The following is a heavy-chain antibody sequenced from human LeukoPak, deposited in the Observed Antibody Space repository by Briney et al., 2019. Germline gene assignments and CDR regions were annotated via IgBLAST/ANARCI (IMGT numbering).Heavy chain of an antibody. V-gene: IGHV3-21*01. CDR1: GFTFSSYS. J-gene: IGHJ4*02. CDR2: ISNSSSYI. D-gene: IGHD1-26*01. Sequence: GGSLRLSCAASGFTFSSYSMNWVRQAPGKGLEWVSSISNSSSYIYYADSVKGRFTISRDNAKNSLYLQMNSLRVEDTAVYYCATTISGVGAPVVYGFDNWGQGTLVTVSS. CDR3: ATTISGVGAPVVYGFDN.